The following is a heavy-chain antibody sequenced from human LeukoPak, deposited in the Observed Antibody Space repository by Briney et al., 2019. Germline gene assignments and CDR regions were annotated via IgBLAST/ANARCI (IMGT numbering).Heavy chain of an antibody. CDR1: GGSFSGYY. CDR2: INHSGST. CDR3: ARGFDSAVVPAGGHSDL. V-gene: IGHV4-34*01. Sequence: SETLSLTCAVYGGSFSGYYWSWIRQPPGKGLEWIGEINHSGSTNYNPSPKSRVTISVDTSKNQFSLKLSSVTAADTAVYYCARGFDSAVVPAGGHSDLWGRGTLVTVSS. J-gene: IGHJ2*01. D-gene: IGHD2-15*01.